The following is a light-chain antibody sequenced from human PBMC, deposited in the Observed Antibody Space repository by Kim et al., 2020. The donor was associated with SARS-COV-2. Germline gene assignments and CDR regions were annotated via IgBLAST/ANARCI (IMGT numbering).Light chain of an antibody. CDR1: QDNNKY. CDR2: AVS. CDR3: QQYSTYPLT. Sequence: ASVGDRDTITCRASQDNNKYLAWFQQRPGKVPKSLIYAVSSLQSGVPSTFSGSGSATEFTLTISILQPEDFATYYCQQYSTYPLTFGGGTKVDIK. J-gene: IGKJ4*01. V-gene: IGKV1-16*01.